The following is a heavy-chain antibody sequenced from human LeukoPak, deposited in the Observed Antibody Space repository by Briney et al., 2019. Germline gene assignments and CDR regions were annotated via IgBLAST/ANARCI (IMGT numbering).Heavy chain of an antibody. CDR3: AKDRASGSGSYSYRGFDH. Sequence: SVKVSCKASGGTFSSYAISWVRQAPGQGLEWMGGIIPIFGTANYAQKFQGRVTITADESTSTAYMELSSLRSEDTAVYYCAKDRASGSGSYSYRGFDHWGQGTLVTVSS. D-gene: IGHD6-19*01. CDR1: GGTFSSYA. J-gene: IGHJ5*02. V-gene: IGHV1-69*13. CDR2: IIPIFGTA.